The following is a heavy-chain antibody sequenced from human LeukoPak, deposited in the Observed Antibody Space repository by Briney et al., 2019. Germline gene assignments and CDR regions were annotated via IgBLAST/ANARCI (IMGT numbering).Heavy chain of an antibody. CDR3: ATDLYSRSWLARLTYYYYYGMDV. Sequence: GGSLRLSCAASGFIFSNYNMNWVRQAPGKGLEWVSSISSNSSNIYYADLVKGRFTISRGNAKNSVYLQMNSLRAEDTAVYYCATDLYSRSWLARLTYYYYYGMDVWGQGTTVTVSS. D-gene: IGHD6-13*01. CDR1: GFIFSNYN. V-gene: IGHV3-21*01. J-gene: IGHJ6*02. CDR2: ISSNSSNI.